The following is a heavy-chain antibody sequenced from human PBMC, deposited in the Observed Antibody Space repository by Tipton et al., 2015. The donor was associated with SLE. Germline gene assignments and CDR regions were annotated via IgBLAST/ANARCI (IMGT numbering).Heavy chain of an antibody. V-gene: IGHV4-38-2*02. CDR1: GQFVSSDDY. J-gene: IGHJ4*02. D-gene: IGHD3-22*01. Sequence: TLSLTCAVSGQFVSSDDYWGWIRQSPGKGLESIASMHHSGATHYNPSLKSRVAISVDTSKNEISLKLSSVTVADTAVYYCARDSGYQFGNWSQGTLVTVSS. CDR2: MHHSGAT. CDR3: ARDSGYQFGN.